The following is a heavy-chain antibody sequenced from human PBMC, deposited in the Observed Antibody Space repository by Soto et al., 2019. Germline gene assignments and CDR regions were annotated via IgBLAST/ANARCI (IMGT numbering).Heavy chain of an antibody. Sequence: PSETLSLTCTVSGGSISSYYWSWIRQPPGKGLEWIGYNYYSGSTNYNPSLKSRVTISVDTSKNQFSLKLSSLTAADTAVYYCARHEHNSWSIAARPVGRYYYYYMDVWGKGTTVTVSS. V-gene: IGHV4-59*08. CDR3: ARHEHNSWSIAARPVGRYYYYYMDV. D-gene: IGHD6-6*01. CDR1: GGSISSYY. CDR2: NYYSGST. J-gene: IGHJ6*03.